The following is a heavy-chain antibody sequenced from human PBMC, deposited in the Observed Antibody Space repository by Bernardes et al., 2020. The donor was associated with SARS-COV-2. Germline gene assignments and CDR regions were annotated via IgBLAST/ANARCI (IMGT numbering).Heavy chain of an antibody. CDR3: ARAGQFYFEY. CDR2: INSDGSVI. Sequence: GGSLRLSCAASGFSFSTSWVHWFRQTPGKGLVWVSRINSDGSVIDYADSVKGRFTISRDNAKNTLYLQMNSLRVDDTAMYYCARAGQFYFEYWGQGTLVTVSS. J-gene: IGHJ4*02. CDR1: GFSFSTSW. V-gene: IGHV3-74*01.